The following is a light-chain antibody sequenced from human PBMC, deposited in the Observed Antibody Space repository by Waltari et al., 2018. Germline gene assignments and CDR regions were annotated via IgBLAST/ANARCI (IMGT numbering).Light chain of an antibody. V-gene: IGLV2-14*01. CDR2: DVS. CDR3: SSYTSSSSWV. J-gene: IGLJ3*02. CDR1: RSDVGGYDS. Sequence: QSALTQPASVSGSPGQSITISCTGTRSDVGGYDSVSWYQQNPGKAPKLMIYDVSNRPSGVSSRVSGSKSANTASLTISGLQAEDEADYYCSSYTSSSSWVFGGGTKLTVL.